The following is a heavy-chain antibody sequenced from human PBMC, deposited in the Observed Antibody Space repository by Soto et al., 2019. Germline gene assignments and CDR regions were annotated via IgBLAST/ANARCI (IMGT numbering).Heavy chain of an antibody. J-gene: IGHJ6*03. Sequence: QVQLQESGPGLVKPSGTLSLTCVVSGSSVSNSNWWTWVRQPPGKGLEWIGEIYHTGDTNYNPSLMSRVTISIDKSRNPFSLRLGSVTAADTAVYFCARNGIYYYYMDVWGRGTTVTVSS. CDR3: ARNGIYYYYMDV. CDR1: GSSVSNSNW. CDR2: IYHTGDT. D-gene: IGHD1-1*01. V-gene: IGHV4-4*02.